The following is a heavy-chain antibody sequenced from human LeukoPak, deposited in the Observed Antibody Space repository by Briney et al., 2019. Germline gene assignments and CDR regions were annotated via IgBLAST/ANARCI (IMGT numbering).Heavy chain of an antibody. D-gene: IGHD5-12*01. Sequence: SETLSLTCTVSGDSISSSSYLWVWIRQPPGKGLEWIGSIYYSGTTYYNPSPMSRVTISVDTAKNQFSLKLNSVTAADTAVYYCARAGYSGYGRDYWGQGTLVTVSS. J-gene: IGHJ4*02. CDR3: ARAGYSGYGRDY. CDR2: IYYSGTT. V-gene: IGHV4-39*01. CDR1: GDSISSSSYL.